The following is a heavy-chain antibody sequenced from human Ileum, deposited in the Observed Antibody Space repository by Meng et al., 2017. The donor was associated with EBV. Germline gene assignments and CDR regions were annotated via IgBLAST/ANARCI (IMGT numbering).Heavy chain of an antibody. CDR2: IQHSGST. CDR1: GGSISSGGHS. V-gene: IGHV4-30-2*01. Sequence: QLQRQESGSGLVKPSQTLALTCAVSGGSISSGGHSWSWIWQPPGKGLEWIGDIQHSGSTYYNPSLKSRVTISVDRSRNQFSLKLSSVTAADTAVYYCARAHPVVYFFDYWGQGTLVTVSS. J-gene: IGHJ4*02. D-gene: IGHD4-23*01. CDR3: ARAHPVVYFFDY.